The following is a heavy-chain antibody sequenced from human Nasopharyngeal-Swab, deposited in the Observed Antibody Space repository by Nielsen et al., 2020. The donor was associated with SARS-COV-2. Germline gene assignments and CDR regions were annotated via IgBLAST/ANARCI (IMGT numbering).Heavy chain of an antibody. CDR3: AKSLGHFYFEDSGPQN. CDR2: IDWKSGKI. J-gene: IGHJ4*01. Sequence: SLKISCTASEITFDDSVMHWVRQAPGKGLEWVSGIDWKSGKIAYAGSVKGRFTISRDRARKSLFLQMKSLRTDDTALYFCAKSLGHFYFEDSGPQNWGHGTKVTVSS. D-gene: IGHD3-3*02. V-gene: IGHV3-9*01. CDR1: EITFDDSV.